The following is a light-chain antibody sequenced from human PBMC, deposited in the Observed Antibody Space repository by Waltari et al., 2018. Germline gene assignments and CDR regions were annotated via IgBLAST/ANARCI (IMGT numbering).Light chain of an antibody. CDR2: AAS. CDR3: QQSYSSLRT. J-gene: IGKJ1*01. Sequence: DIQMTQSPSSLSASVGDRVTITCRASQSISSYLTWYQQKPGKAPKLLIYAASNLQSGVPSRFSGSGSGTDFSLTISSLQPEDFVTYYCQQSYSSLRTFGHGTKVEIK. V-gene: IGKV1-39*01. CDR1: QSISSY.